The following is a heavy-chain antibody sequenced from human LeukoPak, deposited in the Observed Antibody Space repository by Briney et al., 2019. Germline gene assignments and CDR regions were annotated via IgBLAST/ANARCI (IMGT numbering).Heavy chain of an antibody. D-gene: IGHD1-7*01. CDR2: IYYSGST. V-gene: IGHV4-59*12. CDR3: ARDTITGTTGGFYYYYYMDV. Sequence: SETLSLTCTVSGGSISSYYWSWIRQPPGKGLEWIGYIYYSGSTNYNPSLKSRVTISVDTSKNQFSLKLSSVTAADTAVYYCARDTITGTTGGFYYYYYMDVWGKGTTVTVSS. CDR1: GGSISSYY. J-gene: IGHJ6*03.